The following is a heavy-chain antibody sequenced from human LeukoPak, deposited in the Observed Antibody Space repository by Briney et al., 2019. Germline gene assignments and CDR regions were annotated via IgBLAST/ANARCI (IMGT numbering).Heavy chain of an antibody. CDR3: ARDPPYYDFWSGRNWFDP. J-gene: IGHJ5*02. Sequence: ARSLTLSCAASGFTFSSYCLHWVRQAPGKGLEWVAVIWYDGSNKYYADSVKGRFTISRDNSKNTLYLQMNSLRAEDTAVYYCARDPPYYDFWSGRNWFDPWGQGTLVTVSS. D-gene: IGHD3-3*01. CDR2: IWYDGSNK. CDR1: GFTFSSYC. V-gene: IGHV3-33*01.